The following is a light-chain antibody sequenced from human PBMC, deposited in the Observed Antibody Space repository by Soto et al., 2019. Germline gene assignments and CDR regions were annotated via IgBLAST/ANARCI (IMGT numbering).Light chain of an antibody. Sequence: QSVLTQPPSASGSPGQSVTISCTGTKNDIGVYDFVSWYQHHPGKAPRLIIYEVVQRPSGVSDRFSGSKSGNTASLTVSGLQAADEADYCCKSYAGSNTYVFGSGTKVTVL. V-gene: IGLV2-8*01. CDR3: KSYAGSNTYV. CDR2: EVV. J-gene: IGLJ1*01. CDR1: KNDIGVYDF.